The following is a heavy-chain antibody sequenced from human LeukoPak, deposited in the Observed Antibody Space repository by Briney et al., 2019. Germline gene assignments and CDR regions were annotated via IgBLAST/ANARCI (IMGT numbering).Heavy chain of an antibody. CDR3: AKTDYDFWSTFDY. CDR2: ISGSGGST. J-gene: IGHJ4*02. D-gene: IGHD3-3*01. V-gene: IGHV3-23*01. CDR1: GFAFSSYA. Sequence: GGSLRLSCAASGFAFSSYAMSWVRQAPGKGLEWVSAISGSGGSTYYADPVKGRFTISRDNSKNTLYLQMNSLRAEDTAVYYCAKTDYDFWSTFDYWGQGTLVTVSS.